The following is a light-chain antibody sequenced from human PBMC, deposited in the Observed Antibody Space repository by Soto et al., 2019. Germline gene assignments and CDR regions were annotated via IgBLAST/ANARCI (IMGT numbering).Light chain of an antibody. V-gene: IGLV2-14*01. J-gene: IGLJ1*01. CDR2: DVS. CDR1: SSDVGGYNY. CDR3: RSHTSCSTKT. Sequence: QSALNQPASVFGSPGQSITIPCTGTSSDVGGYNYVSWYQQYPGKAPKLMIYDVSYRPSGVSNRFSGSKSGNTASLTISGLQAEDVADWYCRSHTSCSTKTFGSGSMV.